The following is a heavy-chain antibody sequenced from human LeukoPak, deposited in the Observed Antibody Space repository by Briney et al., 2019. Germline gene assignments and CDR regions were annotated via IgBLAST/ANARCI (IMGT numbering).Heavy chain of an antibody. CDR3: AAESNYGDYNAY. J-gene: IGHJ4*02. D-gene: IGHD4-17*01. CDR1: GFTFTSSA. V-gene: IGHV1-58*02. CDR2: IVVGSGNT. Sequence: ASVKVSCKASGFTFTSSAMQWVRQARGQRLEWIGWIVVGSGNTNYAQRFQERVTITRDMSTSTAYMELSSLRSEDTAVYYCAAESNYGDYNAYWGQGTLVTVFS.